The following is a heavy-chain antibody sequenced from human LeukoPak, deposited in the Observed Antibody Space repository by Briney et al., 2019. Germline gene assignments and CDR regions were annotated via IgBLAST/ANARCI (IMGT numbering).Heavy chain of an antibody. J-gene: IGHJ4*02. D-gene: IGHD6-19*01. Sequence: ASVKVSCKASGYTFTSYAMHWVRQAPGQRLEWMGWINAGNGNTKYSQKFQGRVTITRDISASTAYMELSSLRSEDTAVYYCARGQRSSGPVSYWENWGQRTLVTVSS. CDR3: ARGQRSSGPVSYWEN. CDR2: INAGNGNT. CDR1: GYTFTSYA. V-gene: IGHV1-3*01.